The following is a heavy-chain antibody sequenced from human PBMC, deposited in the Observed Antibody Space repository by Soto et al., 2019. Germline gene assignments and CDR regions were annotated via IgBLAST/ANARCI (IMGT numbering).Heavy chain of an antibody. CDR3: ARRVYASATNMAFDI. CDR2: VYYSGGT. D-gene: IGHD2-2*01. J-gene: IGHJ3*02. CDR1: GDSIDSRAYY. Sequence: QVQLRESGPGLVKPSETLSLTCTVSGDSIDSRAYYWGWIRQPPGKRLEWMGNVYYSGGTYYNPSLQIQVAISVDSSKNQFSLSLISVAAADTAMYYCARRVYASATNMAFDISGQAILVTVS. V-gene: IGHV4-39*01.